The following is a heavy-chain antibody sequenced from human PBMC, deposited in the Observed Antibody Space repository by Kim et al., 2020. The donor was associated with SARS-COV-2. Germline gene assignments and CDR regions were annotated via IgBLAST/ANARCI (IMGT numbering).Heavy chain of an antibody. J-gene: IGHJ4*01. V-gene: IGHV3-30*18. D-gene: IGHD6-19*01. CDR1: GFTFSSYG. CDR2: ISYDGSNK. CDR3: AKGRRIAVAGTTPLVY. Sequence: GGSLRLSCAASGFTFSSYGMHWVRQAPGKGLEWVAVISYDGSNKYYADSVKGRFTISRDNSKNTLYLQMNSLRAEDTAVYYCAKGRRIAVAGTTPLVYWG.